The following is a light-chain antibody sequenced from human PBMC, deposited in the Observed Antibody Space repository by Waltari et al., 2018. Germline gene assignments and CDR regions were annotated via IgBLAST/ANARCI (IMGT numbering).Light chain of an antibody. CDR1: SGNIASNY. Sequence: NFMLTQPHSVSESPGKTVTISCTVSSGNIASNYGHWYQQRPGSAPTTVIYADNQRPSGVPPRVSGSIDSPSNSSSLTISGLKTEDEADYYCQSFDTTTGVFGGGTELTVL. V-gene: IGLV6-57*02. J-gene: IGLJ3*02. CDR3: QSFDTTTGV. CDR2: ADN.